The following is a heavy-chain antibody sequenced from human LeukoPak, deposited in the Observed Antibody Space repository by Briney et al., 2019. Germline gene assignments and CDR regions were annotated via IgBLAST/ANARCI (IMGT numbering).Heavy chain of an antibody. D-gene: IGHD5-24*01. V-gene: IGHV1-69*13. CDR3: ARDLGSRDGYNPPNLFDD. Sequence: SVKVSCKASGYTFTSYGISWVRQAPGQGLECMGGIIPIFGTTNYAQKFQGRVTITADASTSTAYMELNSLRSEDTAVYYCARDLGSRDGYNPPNLFDDWGQGTLVTVSS. J-gene: IGHJ4*02. CDR1: GYTFTSYG. CDR2: IIPIFGTT.